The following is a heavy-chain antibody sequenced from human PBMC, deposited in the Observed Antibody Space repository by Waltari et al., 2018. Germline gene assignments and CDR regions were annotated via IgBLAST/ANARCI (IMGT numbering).Heavy chain of an antibody. J-gene: IGHJ6*03. Sequence: QVQLQESGPGLVKPSQTLSLTCPVSGGSISSGGYYWSWIRQHPGKGLEWIGYIYYSGSNYYNPSLKRRVTISVDTSKNQFSLNLSSVTAADTAVYYCARVAVLRFLEGPYYMDVWGKGTTVTVSS. CDR2: IYYSGSN. V-gene: IGHV4-31*03. CDR3: ARVAVLRFLEGPYYMDV. CDR1: GGSISSGGYY. D-gene: IGHD3-3*01.